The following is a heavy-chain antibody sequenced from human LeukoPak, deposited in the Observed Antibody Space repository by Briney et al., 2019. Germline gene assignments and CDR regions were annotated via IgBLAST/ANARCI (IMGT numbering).Heavy chain of an antibody. CDR1: GFTFSSYD. Sequence: GGSPRLSCAASGFTFSSYDMSWVRQAPGKGLEWVSASGADDGTTYADSVKGRFTISRDNSKNTLYLQMNSLRVEDTATYYCAKNHDSRNSRYFDYWGQGTLVTDSS. J-gene: IGHJ4*02. D-gene: IGHD3-22*01. CDR3: AKNHDSRNSRYFDY. CDR2: SGADDGTT. V-gene: IGHV3-23*01.